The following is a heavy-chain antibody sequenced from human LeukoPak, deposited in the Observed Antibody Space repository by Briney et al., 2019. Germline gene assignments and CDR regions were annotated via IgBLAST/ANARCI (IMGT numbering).Heavy chain of an antibody. J-gene: IGHJ4*02. D-gene: IGHD6-19*01. CDR2: ISSSGGSS. V-gene: IGHV3-23*01. CDR3: AKRGSGWYFDS. CDR1: GFTFNNYA. Sequence: PGVSLRLSCAASGFTFNNYAMSWVRQAPGVGLEWGLQWLSGISSSGGSSFYADSVKGRFTISRDNSENVLCLQINNLRADDSAIYYCAKRGSGWYFDSWGRGTLVTVSS.